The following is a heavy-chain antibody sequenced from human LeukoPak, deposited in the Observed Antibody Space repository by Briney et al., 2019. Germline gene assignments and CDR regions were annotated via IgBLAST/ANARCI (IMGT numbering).Heavy chain of an antibody. CDR3: ARGWGLFDY. J-gene: IGHJ4*02. Sequence: SETLSLTCAVYGGSFSGYYWSWIRQPPGKGLEWIGEINHSGSTNYNPSLKSRVTISVDTSKYQFSLKLSSVTAADTAVYYCARGWGLFDYWGQGTLVTVSS. CDR1: GGSFSGYY. D-gene: IGHD7-27*01. V-gene: IGHV4-34*01. CDR2: INHSGST.